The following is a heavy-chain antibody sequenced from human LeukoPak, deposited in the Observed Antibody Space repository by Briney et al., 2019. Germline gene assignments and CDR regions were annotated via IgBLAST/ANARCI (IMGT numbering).Heavy chain of an antibody. CDR1: GFTFSSYL. J-gene: IGHJ4*02. V-gene: IGHV3-7*01. CDR2: IKKDGSEK. D-gene: IGHD6-13*01. CDR3: ARRPDSSSWYDGDY. Sequence: GGSLRLSCAASGFTFSSYLMSWVRQAPGKGLEWVANIKKDGSEKYYVDSVKGRFTISRDNAKNSLYLQMNSLRAEDTAVYYCARRPDSSSWYDGDYWGQGTLVTVSS.